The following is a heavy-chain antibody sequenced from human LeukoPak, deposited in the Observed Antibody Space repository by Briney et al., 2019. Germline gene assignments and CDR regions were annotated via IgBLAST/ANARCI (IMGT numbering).Heavy chain of an antibody. J-gene: IGHJ4*02. Sequence: ASVKVSCKVSGYTLTELSMHWVRQAPGKGLEWMGGFDPEDGETIYAQKFQGRVTMTEDTSTDTAYMELSSLRSEDMAVYYCATDGEDSSGYYYSSLDYWGQGTLVTVSS. CDR3: ATDGEDSSGYYYSSLDY. D-gene: IGHD3-22*01. CDR1: GYTLTELS. CDR2: FDPEDGET. V-gene: IGHV1-24*01.